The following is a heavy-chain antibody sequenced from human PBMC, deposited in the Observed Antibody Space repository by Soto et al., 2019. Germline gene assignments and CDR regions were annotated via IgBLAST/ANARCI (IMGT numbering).Heavy chain of an antibody. Sequence: PGGSLRLSCAASGFTFDDYAMHWVRQAPGKGLEWVSGISWNSGSIGYADSVKGRFTISRDNAKNSLYLQMNSLRAEDTALYYCAKDIKQQLVRGRVDYWGQGTLVTVSS. D-gene: IGHD6-13*01. CDR1: GFTFDDYA. CDR3: AKDIKQQLVRGRVDY. J-gene: IGHJ4*02. CDR2: ISWNSGSI. V-gene: IGHV3-9*01.